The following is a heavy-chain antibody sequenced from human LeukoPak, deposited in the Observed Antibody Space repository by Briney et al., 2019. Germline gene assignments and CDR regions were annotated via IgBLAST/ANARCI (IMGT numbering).Heavy chain of an antibody. CDR1: GFTFSSYG. V-gene: IGHV3-30*02. CDR3: AHEWLHISGTYKANN. D-gene: IGHD3-10*01. J-gene: IGHJ4*02. Sequence: GGSLRLSCAASGFTFSSYGMHWVRQAPGKGLEWVAFILNDGTNKYHADSVKGRFTVSRDNSKNTLYLQMNSLRTEDSAVYYCAHEWLHISGTYKANNWGQGTLVTVSS. CDR2: ILNDGTNK.